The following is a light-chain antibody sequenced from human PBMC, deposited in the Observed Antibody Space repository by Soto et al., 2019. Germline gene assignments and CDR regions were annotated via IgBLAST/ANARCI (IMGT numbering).Light chain of an antibody. J-gene: IGKJ4*01. V-gene: IGKV3-15*01. CDR2: GAS. Sequence: EIVMTQSPAALSVSPGERATLSFRSIQYIRSSVAWYQQKPGQAPRLLVYGASTRATGVPARFSGAGSGTEFTLTISSLQYEHFAVYYCQQYNSLPLTFGGGTNV. CDR1: QYIRSS. CDR3: QQYNSLPLT.